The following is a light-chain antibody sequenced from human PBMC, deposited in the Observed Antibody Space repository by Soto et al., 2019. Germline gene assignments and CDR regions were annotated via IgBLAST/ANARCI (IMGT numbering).Light chain of an antibody. J-gene: IGKJ4*01. CDR3: QQLNSYPLP. CDR2: AAS. V-gene: IGKV1-9*01. CDR1: QGISSY. Sequence: DIPLTQSPSFLSASVGDRVTITCRASQGISSYLAWYQQKPGKAPRLLIYAASTLQSGVPSRFSGSGSGTECTLTISSLQPEDFATYYCQQLNSYPLPFGGGTKVEIK.